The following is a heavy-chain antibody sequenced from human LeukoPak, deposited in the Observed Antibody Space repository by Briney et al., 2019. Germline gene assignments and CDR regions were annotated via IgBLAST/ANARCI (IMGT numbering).Heavy chain of an antibody. CDR3: ARHKAIASTSRAFDI. CDR2: IYYSGST. D-gene: IGHD2-15*01. J-gene: IGHJ3*02. V-gene: IGHV4-59*08. Sequence: SETLSLTCTVSGGSISNYYWSLIRQPPGKGLEWIGYIYYSGSTTYNPSLKSRVTISVDTSKNQFSLKLNSVTAADTAVYYCARHKAIASTSRAFDIWGQGTMVTVSS. CDR1: GGSISNYY.